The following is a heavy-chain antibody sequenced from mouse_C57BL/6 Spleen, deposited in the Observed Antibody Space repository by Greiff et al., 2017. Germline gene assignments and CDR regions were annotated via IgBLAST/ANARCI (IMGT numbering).Heavy chain of an antibody. J-gene: IGHJ4*01. Sequence: QVQLQQSGAELVRPGASVKMSCKASGYTFTSYNMHWVKQTPRQGLEWIGAIYPGNGDTSYNQKFKGKATLTVDKSSSTAYMQLSSLTSEDSAVYFCARDITTVVAPHYYAMDYWGQGTSVTVSS. CDR3: ARDITTVVAPHYYAMDY. CDR1: GYTFTSYN. CDR2: IYPGNGDT. V-gene: IGHV1-12*01. D-gene: IGHD1-1*01.